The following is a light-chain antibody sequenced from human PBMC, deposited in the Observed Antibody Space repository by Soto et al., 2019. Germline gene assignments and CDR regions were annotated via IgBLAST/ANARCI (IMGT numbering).Light chain of an antibody. V-gene: IGLV2-14*01. Sequence: QSVLTQPASVSGSPGQSSTISCTGTSSYVGGYNYVSWYRQHPGKAPKLMIYGGSNRPSGVSNRFSGSKAGNTASLTISGLQAEDEADYYCSSYTSSSTLYVFGTGTKVTVL. CDR3: SSYTSSSTLYV. CDR1: SSYVGGYNY. J-gene: IGLJ1*01. CDR2: GGS.